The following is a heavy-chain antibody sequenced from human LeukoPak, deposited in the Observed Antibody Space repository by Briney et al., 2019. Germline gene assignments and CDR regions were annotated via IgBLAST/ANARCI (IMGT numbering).Heavy chain of an antibody. Sequence: GGSLRLSCAASGFTFSSNGMSWVRQAPGKGLEWVSAISGSGGSTYYADSVKGRFTISRDNSKNTLYLQMNSLRVEDTAVYYCAKDRKVGATGSAFDIWGQGTMVTVSS. CDR1: GFTFSSNG. J-gene: IGHJ3*02. CDR3: AKDRKVGATGSAFDI. D-gene: IGHD1-26*01. V-gene: IGHV3-23*01. CDR2: ISGSGGST.